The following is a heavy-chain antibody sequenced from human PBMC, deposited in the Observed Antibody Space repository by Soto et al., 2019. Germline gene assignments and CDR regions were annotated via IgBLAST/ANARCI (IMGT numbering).Heavy chain of an antibody. CDR2: FFFGGRT. V-gene: IGHV4-39*01. J-gene: IGHJ4*02. Sequence: VQLHESGPGLLKPSETLSLTCTVSGGSISSPSYNWGWVRQPPGKGPAWIGSFFFGGRTHYNPSLKGRLAISVDTARSQVSLVLTAVTAADTAVDYCTTLASTHFDSWGRGALVTVSS. CDR1: GGSISSPSYN. CDR3: TTLASTHFDS. D-gene: IGHD1-1*01.